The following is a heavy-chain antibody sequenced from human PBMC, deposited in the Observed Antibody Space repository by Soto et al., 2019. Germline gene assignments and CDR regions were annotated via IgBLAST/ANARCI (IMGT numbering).Heavy chain of an antibody. CDR2: ISAYNGNT. CDR3: ARESGPYYDFWSGYYPRVGKDYYYYGMDV. J-gene: IGHJ6*02. D-gene: IGHD3-3*01. Sequence: ASVKVSCKXSGYTFTSYGISWVRQAPGQGLEWMGWISAYNGNTNYAQKLQGRVTMTTDTSTSTAYMELRSLRSDDTAVYYCARESGPYYDFWSGYYPRVGKDYYYYGMDVWGQGTTVTVSS. V-gene: IGHV1-18*04. CDR1: GYTFTSYG.